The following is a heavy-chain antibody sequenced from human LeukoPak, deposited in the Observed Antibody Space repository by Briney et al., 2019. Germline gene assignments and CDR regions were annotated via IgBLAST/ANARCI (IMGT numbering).Heavy chain of an antibody. V-gene: IGHV4-4*07. CDR1: GGSINFYY. J-gene: IGHJ4*02. D-gene: IGHD1/OR15-1a*01. CDR2: LYSSGNT. CDR3: ARGEHTFES. Sequence: PSETLSLTCTVSGGSINFYYWNWIRQPAGEGLEWVGRLYSSGNTNYNPSLRSRITMSVDTSKNEFSLKLTSVTAADTAIYYCARGEHTFESWGQGTLVSVSS.